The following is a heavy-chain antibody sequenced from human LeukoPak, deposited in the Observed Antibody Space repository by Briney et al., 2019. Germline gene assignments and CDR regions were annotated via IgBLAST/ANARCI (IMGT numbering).Heavy chain of an antibody. CDR1: GFTFDDYA. D-gene: IGHD4-11*01. CDR2: ISWDGGLT. CDR3: AKPRRGTITTGPAYTH. J-gene: IGHJ4*02. Sequence: GGSLRLSYAASGFTFDDYAMHWVRQAPGKGLEWVSLISWDGGLTYYADSMEGRFTISRDNSKNSLYLQMNSLRTEDTALYYCAKPRRGTITTGPAYTHWGQGTLVTVSS. V-gene: IGHV3-43D*03.